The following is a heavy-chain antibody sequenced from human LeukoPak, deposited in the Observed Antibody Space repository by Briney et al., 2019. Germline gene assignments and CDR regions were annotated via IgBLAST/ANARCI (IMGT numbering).Heavy chain of an antibody. CDR2: FDPEDGET. V-gene: IGHV1-24*01. CDR1: GYTLTELS. Sequence: ASVKLSRKDSGYTLTELSMHWGRHAPGKGHEKMEGFDPEDGETIYAQKFQGRVTMTEDTSTDTAYMELSSLRSEDTAVYYCATDLSHYYDSSGYLLGFDYWGQGTLVTVSS. D-gene: IGHD3-22*01. J-gene: IGHJ4*02. CDR3: ATDLSHYYDSSGYLLGFDY.